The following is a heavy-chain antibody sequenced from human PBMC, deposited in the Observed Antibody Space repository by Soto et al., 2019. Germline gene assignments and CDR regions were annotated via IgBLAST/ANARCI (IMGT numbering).Heavy chain of an antibody. D-gene: IGHD2-21*02. CDR2: IDLDIGDT. Sequence: QVQMVQYGAEVTKPGASVKFSCKASGHTFTGHHMHWVRQAPGQGLELMGLIDLDIGDTKYAQKFQGRVTSTSDTSITTAYMELRGLRSDDTAVYYCALEPTGTAGFDYWGQGTLVTVSS. CDR1: GHTFTGHH. J-gene: IGHJ4*02. CDR3: ALEPTGTAGFDY. V-gene: IGHV1-2*02.